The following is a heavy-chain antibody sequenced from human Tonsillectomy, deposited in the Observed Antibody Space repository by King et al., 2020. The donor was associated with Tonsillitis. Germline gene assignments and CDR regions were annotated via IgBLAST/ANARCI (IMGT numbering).Heavy chain of an antibody. CDR1: GFTFTSSA. V-gene: IGHV1-58*01. J-gene: IGHJ4*02. CDR2: IVVGSGNT. Sequence: QLVQSGPEVKKPGTSVKVSCKASGFTFTSSAVQWVRQARGQRLEWIGWIVVGSGNTNYAQKFQERVTITRDMSTSTAYMELSSLRSKDTAVYYCAAIRSGSYFFYFDYWGQGTLVTVSS. CDR3: AAIRSGSYFFYFDY. D-gene: IGHD1-26*01.